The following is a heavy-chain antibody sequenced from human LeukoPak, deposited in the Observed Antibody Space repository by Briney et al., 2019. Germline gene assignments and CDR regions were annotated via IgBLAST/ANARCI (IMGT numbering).Heavy chain of an antibody. CDR3: AKSAQYSSAWFTGSFDY. CDR1: GYTFSDYY. CDR2: INPNSGDT. J-gene: IGHJ4*02. Sequence: ASVKVSCKASGYTFSDYYMHWVRQAPGQGLQWVGWINPNSGDTHYAQMFQGRVAMTRDTSINTAYMELRRVRSDDTAVYYCAKSAQYSSAWFTGSFDYWGQGTLVTVSS. V-gene: IGHV1-2*02. D-gene: IGHD6-13*01.